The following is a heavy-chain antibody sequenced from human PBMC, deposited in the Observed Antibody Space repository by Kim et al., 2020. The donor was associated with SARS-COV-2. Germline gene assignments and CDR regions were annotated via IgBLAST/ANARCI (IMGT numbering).Heavy chain of an antibody. D-gene: IGHD5-12*01. CDR2: VSSKGTCI. V-gene: IGHV3-21*06. J-gene: IGHJ2*01. Sequence: GGSLRLSCAASGFTFRNYKMHWVRQAPGKGLEWVAPVSSKGTCIKYADSVKGRFTVSRDNAKNTLYLQMSSLRAEDTAVYYCARDQVANNSYDFNLWGRG. CDR3: ARDQVANNSYDFNL. CDR1: GFTFRNYK.